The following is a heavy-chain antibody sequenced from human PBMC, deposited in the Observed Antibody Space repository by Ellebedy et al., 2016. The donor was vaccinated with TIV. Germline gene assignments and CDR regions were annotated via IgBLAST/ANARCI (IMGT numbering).Heavy chain of an antibody. CDR3: ARDLIRLYNWFDP. V-gene: IGHV1-2*02. CDR1: GYTFTDYY. J-gene: IGHJ5*02. D-gene: IGHD3-16*01. CDR2: INPNSGGT. Sequence: AASVKVSCKASGYTFTDYYIHWVRQAPGQGLEWMGWINPNSGGTDHVQKFQGRVTMTRDTSISTAYMELSGLRYDDTAVYYCARDLIRLYNWFDPWGQGTLVTVSS.